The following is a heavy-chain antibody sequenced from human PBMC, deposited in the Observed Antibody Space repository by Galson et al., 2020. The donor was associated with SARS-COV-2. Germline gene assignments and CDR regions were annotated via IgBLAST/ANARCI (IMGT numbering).Heavy chain of an antibody. CDR3: AGGRGSSPASHWYFEL. J-gene: IGHJ2*01. Sequence: GGSLRLSCVVSGLTFSSYALHWVRQAPGKGLEWMAVVSHDGNNKYYADSVKGRFTISRDDSKNTPYLQLNSLRTEDTAVYYCAGGRGSSPASHWYFELWGRGTLVTVSS. CDR2: VSHDGNNK. V-gene: IGHV3-30-3*01. D-gene: IGHD2-2*01. CDR1: GLTFSSYA.